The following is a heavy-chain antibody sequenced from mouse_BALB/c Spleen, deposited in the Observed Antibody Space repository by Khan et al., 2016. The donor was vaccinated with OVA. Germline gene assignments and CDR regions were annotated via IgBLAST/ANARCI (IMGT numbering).Heavy chain of an antibody. D-gene: IGHD2-4*01. CDR2: IWSGGTT. CDR1: GFSLTTYG. J-gene: IGHJ3*01. CDR3: ARNYDYDEGLAY. Sequence: QVQLKESGPGLVQPSQSLSITCTVSGFSLTTYGVHWVRQSPGKGLEWLGVIWSGGTTAYSAAFISRLSITKDNSKSQVFFKMNSLQANDTAIYCCARNYDYDEGLAYWGQGTLVTVSA. V-gene: IGHV2-2*02.